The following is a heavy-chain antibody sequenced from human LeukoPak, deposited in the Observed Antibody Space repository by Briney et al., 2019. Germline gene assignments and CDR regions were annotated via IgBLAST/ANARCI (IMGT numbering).Heavy chain of an antibody. D-gene: IGHD3-22*01. J-gene: IGHJ4*02. V-gene: IGHV1-18*01. CDR2: ISAYNGNT. CDR3: ARGTGYYYDSSGYEY. Sequence: ASVKVSCKASGYTFTSYGISWVRQAPGQGLEWMGWISAYNGNTNYAQKLQGRVTMSTDTSTSTAYMELRSLRSDDTAVYYCARGTGYYYDSSGYEYWGQGTLVTVSS. CDR1: GYTFTSYG.